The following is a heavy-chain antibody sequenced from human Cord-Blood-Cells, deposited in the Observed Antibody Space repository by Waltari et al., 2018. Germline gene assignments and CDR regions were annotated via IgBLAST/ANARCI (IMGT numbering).Heavy chain of an antibody. J-gene: IGHJ3*02. CDR1: GWSFRGYY. V-gene: IGHV4-34*01. Sequence: QVQLQQWGAGLLKPSETLSLTCAVYGWSFRGYYWSWFRQPPGKGLEWIGEINHSGSTNYNPSLKSRVTISVDTSKNQFSLKLSSVTTADTAVYYCASPRYCSSTSCYAFDIWGQGTMVTVSS. CDR3: ASPRYCSSTSCYAFDI. CDR2: INHSGST. D-gene: IGHD2-2*01.